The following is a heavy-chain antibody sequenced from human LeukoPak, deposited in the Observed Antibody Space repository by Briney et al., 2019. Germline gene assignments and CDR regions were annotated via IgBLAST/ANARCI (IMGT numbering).Heavy chain of an antibody. V-gene: IGHV3-64*01. D-gene: IGHD6-19*01. Sequence: GGSLRLSCAASGFTFSSYAMHWVRQAPGKGLEYVSAISSNGGSTYYANSVKGRFTISRDNSKNTLYLQMGSLRVEDMAVYYCARASSGWYGYWGQGTLVTVSS. CDR3: ARASSGWYGY. J-gene: IGHJ4*02. CDR1: GFTFSSYA. CDR2: ISSNGGST.